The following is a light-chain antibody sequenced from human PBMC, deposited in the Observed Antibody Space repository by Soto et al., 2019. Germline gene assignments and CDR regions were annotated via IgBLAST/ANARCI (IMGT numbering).Light chain of an antibody. J-gene: IGKJ1*01. Sequence: EIVVTQSPATLSLSPGERATLSCRGGQSVSSYLAWYQQKPGQAPRLLIYDASNRATGIPARFSGSGSGTDFTLTVSSLEPEAFAVYYCHQRSNWPRTFGQGTKVEIK. CDR1: QSVSSY. V-gene: IGKV3-11*01. CDR3: HQRSNWPRT. CDR2: DAS.